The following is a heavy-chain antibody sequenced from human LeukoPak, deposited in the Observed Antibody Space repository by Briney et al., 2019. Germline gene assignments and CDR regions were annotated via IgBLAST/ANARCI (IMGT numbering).Heavy chain of an antibody. CDR2: ISGSGSST. V-gene: IGHV3-23*01. D-gene: IGHD3-9*01. J-gene: IGHJ6*02. CDR3: AKATRDILTGVDV. CDR1: GFTFSNYA. Sequence: PGGSLRLSCAASGFTFSNYAMSWVRQAPGKGLEWVSAISGSGSSTYYADSVKGRFTISRDNSKNTLYLQMNSLRAEDTAVYYCAKATRDILTGVDVWGQGTTVTVSS.